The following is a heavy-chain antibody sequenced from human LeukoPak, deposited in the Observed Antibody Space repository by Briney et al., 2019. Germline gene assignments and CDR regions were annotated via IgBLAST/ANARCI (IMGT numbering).Heavy chain of an antibody. CDR3: ARDRGSSGSHDAFDI. V-gene: IGHV3-30*02. CDR2: IRYDGSNK. J-gene: IGHJ3*02. D-gene: IGHD3-22*01. Sequence: GGSLRLSCAASGFTFSNYGIHWVRQAPGKGPEWVAFIRYDGSNKYYADSVKGRFTISRDNSKNTLYLQMNSLRAEDTAVYYCARDRGSSGSHDAFDIWGRGTMVTVSS. CDR1: GFTFSNYG.